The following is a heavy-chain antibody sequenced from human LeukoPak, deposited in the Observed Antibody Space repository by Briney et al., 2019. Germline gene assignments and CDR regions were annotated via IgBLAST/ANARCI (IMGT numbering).Heavy chain of an antibody. CDR1: GYTFTNYH. V-gene: IGHV1-8*03. J-gene: IGHJ4*02. CDR2: MNPNTGDS. CDR3: ARTTSFTASGYDC. D-gene: IGHD6-25*01. Sequence: GASVTVSCKASGYTFTNYHINWVRQATGQGLEWMGWMNPNTGDSGYAQKFQGRVTITRDTSISTSYMELRSLGSDDTAVYFCARTTSFTASGYDCWGQGTLVTVSS.